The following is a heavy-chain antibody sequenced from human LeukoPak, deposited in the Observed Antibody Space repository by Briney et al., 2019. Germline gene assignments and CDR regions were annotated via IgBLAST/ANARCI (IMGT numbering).Heavy chain of an antibody. J-gene: IGHJ4*02. CDR3: AKGSRYYYDSSGSLDY. V-gene: IGHV3-23*01. D-gene: IGHD3-22*01. Sequence: GGSLRLSCAASGFTFSSYAMSWVRQAPGKGLEWVSAISGSGGSTYYADSVKGRFTISRDNSKNTLYLQMNSLRAEDTAAYYCAKGSRYYYDSSGSLDYWGQGTLVTVSS. CDR1: GFTFSSYA. CDR2: ISGSGGST.